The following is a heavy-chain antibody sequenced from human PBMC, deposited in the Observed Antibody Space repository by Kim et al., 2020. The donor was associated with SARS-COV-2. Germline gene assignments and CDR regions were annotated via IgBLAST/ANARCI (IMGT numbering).Heavy chain of an antibody. D-gene: IGHD3-10*01. Sequence: GGSLRLSCVASEFTVSSNYMSWVRQAPGKGLQWVSLLYSSGTTYYSDSVKGRFTISRDNSKNTLFLQMNRLRAEDTAVYYCTRSRYGSGDYWGQGALVTVSS. V-gene: IGHV3-66*01. J-gene: IGHJ4*02. CDR2: LYSSGTT. CDR3: TRSRYGSGDY. CDR1: EFTVSSNY.